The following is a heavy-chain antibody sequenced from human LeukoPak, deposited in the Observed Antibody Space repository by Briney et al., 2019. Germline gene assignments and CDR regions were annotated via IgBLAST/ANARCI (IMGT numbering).Heavy chain of an antibody. V-gene: IGHV1-2*02. CDR2: INPNSGGT. Sequence: GASVKVSCKASGCTFSGYHIHWVRQAPGQGPEWMGWINPNSGGTTYAENFHGRVTFTRDASISTVYMELSRLRSDDTAVYSCARGRRGNSIGPWGCFDLWGQGTLVTVSS. J-gene: IGHJ4*02. CDR3: ARGRRGNSIGPWGCFDL. CDR1: GCTFSGYH. D-gene: IGHD3-16*01.